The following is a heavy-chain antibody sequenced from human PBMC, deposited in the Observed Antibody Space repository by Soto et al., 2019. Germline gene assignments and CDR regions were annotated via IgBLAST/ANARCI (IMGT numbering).Heavy chain of an antibody. CDR2: ISWDGGST. CDR3: AKDISSGSQTWYFDL. Sequence: GGSLRLSCAASGFTFDDYTMHWVRQAPGKGLEWVSLISWDGGSTYYADSVKGRFTIPRDNSKNSLYLQMNSLRTEDTALYYCAKDISSGSQTWYFDLWGRGTLVTVSS. CDR1: GFTFDDYT. V-gene: IGHV3-43*01. D-gene: IGHD3-10*01. J-gene: IGHJ2*01.